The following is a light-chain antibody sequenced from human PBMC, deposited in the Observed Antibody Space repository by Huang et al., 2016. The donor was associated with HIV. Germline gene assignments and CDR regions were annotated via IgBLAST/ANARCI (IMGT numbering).Light chain of an antibody. J-gene: IGKJ2*01. Sequence: DIQMTQFPTSLSASVEDKVTLTCRAGQTIDKYLNWYQQKSGRAPKLLIYGASNLQSGVPSRFSGRGSETHFSLTSNNLQPDDSATYYCQQSYRIPRTFGQGTKLEI. V-gene: IGKV1-39*01. CDR1: QTIDKY. CDR2: GAS. CDR3: QQSYRIPRT.